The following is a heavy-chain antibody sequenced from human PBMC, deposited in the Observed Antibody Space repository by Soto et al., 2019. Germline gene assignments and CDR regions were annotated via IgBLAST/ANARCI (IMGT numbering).Heavy chain of an antibody. Sequence: PSETLSLTCAVYGGSFSGYYWSWIRQPPGKGLEWIGEINHSGSTNYNPSLKSRVTISVDTSKNQFSLKLSSVTAADTAVYYCARIPTVTTPPLDYWGQGTLVTVSS. J-gene: IGHJ4*02. CDR1: GGSFSGYY. CDR3: ARIPTVTTPPLDY. D-gene: IGHD4-17*01. V-gene: IGHV4-34*01. CDR2: INHSGST.